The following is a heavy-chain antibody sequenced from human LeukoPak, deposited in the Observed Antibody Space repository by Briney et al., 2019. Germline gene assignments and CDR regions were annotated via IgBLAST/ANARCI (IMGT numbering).Heavy chain of an antibody. CDR1: GFTFSSYS. CDR3: ATHHETTYYDILTGYFVARGASLES. V-gene: IGHV3-21*01. D-gene: IGHD3-9*01. Sequence: PGGSLRLSCAASGFTFSSYSMNWVRQAPGKGLEWVSSISSSSSYIYYADSVKGRFTISRDNAKNSLYLQMNSLRAEDTAVYYCATHHETTYYDILTGYFVARGASLESWGQGTLVTVSS. CDR2: ISSSSSYI. J-gene: IGHJ4*02.